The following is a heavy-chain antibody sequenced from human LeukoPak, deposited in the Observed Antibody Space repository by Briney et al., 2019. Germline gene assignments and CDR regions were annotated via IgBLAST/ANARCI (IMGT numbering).Heavy chain of an antibody. CDR2: IYYSGST. D-gene: IGHD4/OR15-4a*01. CDR3: ARQWVLTVEYFQH. Sequence: SETLSLTCTVSGGSLCSSSYYWGWIRQPPGKGLEWIGSIYYSGSTYYNPSLKSRVTISVDTSKNQFSLKLSSVTAADTAVYYCARQWVLTVEYFQHWGQGTLVTVSS. V-gene: IGHV4-39*01. CDR1: GGSLCSSSYY. J-gene: IGHJ1*01.